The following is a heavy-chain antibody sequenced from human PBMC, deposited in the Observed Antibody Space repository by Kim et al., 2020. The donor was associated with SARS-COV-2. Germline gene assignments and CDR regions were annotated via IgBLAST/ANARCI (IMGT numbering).Heavy chain of an antibody. J-gene: IGHJ6*02. CDR3: ARGAEISSSWYGGLYYYSMDV. Sequence: SETLSLTCTVSGGSISSGGYYWSWIRQHPGKGLEWIGYIYYSGSTYYNPSLKSRVTISVDTSKNQFSLKLSSVTAADTAVYYCARGAEISSSWYGGLYYYSMDVWGQGTTVTVSS. CDR2: IYYSGST. V-gene: IGHV4-31*03. CDR1: GGSISSGGYY. D-gene: IGHD6-13*01.